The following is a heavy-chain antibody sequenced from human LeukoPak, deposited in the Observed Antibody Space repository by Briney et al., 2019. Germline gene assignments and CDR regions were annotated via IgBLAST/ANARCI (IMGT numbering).Heavy chain of an antibody. J-gene: IGHJ3*02. CDR3: ARDPRGAFDI. CDR1: GGSISSGGYY. CDR2: IYYSGST. Sequence: SETLSLTCTVSGGSISSGGYYWSWIRQPPGKGLEWIGYIYYSGSTNYNPSLKSRVTISVDTSKNQFSLKLSSVTAADTAVYYCARDPRGAFDIWGQGTMVTVSS. V-gene: IGHV4-61*08.